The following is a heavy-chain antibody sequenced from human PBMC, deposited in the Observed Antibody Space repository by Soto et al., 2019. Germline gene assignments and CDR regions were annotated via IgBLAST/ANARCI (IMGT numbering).Heavy chain of an antibody. J-gene: IGHJ6*02. Sequence: PSETLSLTCAVSGGSISSSNWWSWVRQPPGKGLEWIGEIYHSGSTNYNPSLKSRVTISVDKSKNQFSLKLSSVTAADTAVYYCARAGDYYYYGMDVWGQGTTVTISS. V-gene: IGHV4-4*02. CDR3: ARAGDYYYYGMDV. CDR2: IYHSGST. CDR1: GGSISSSNW.